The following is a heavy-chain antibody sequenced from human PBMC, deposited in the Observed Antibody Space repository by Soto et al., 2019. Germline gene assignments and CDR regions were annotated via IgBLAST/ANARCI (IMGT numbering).Heavy chain of an antibody. CDR3: ARDPYYDILTGFDPVDY. Sequence: GASVKVSCKASGYTFTSYGISWVRQAPGQGLEWMGWISAYNGTTNYAQKLQGRVTMTTDTSTSTAYMELRSLRSDDTAVYYCARDPYYDILTGFDPVDYWGQGTLVTVSS. J-gene: IGHJ4*02. V-gene: IGHV1-18*01. CDR2: ISAYNGTT. D-gene: IGHD3-9*01. CDR1: GYTFTSYG.